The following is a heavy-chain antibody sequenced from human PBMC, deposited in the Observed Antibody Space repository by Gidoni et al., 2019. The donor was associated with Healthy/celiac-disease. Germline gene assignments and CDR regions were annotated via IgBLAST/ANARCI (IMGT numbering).Heavy chain of an antibody. D-gene: IGHD3-16*01. CDR2: ISGSGGST. J-gene: IGHJ4*02. CDR1: GFTFSSDA. CDR3: AKAPRGGLFDY. V-gene: IGHV3-23*01. Sequence: EVQLLESGGGLVQPGGSLCLSCAASGFTFSSDAMRWVSHAPGKGLGGVSAISGSGGSTYYADSVKGRFTISRDNSKNTLYLQMNSLRAEDTAVYYCAKAPRGGLFDYWGQGTLVTVSS.